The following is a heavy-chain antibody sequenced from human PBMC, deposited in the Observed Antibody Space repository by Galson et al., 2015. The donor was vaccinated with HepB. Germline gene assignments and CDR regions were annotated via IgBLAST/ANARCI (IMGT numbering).Heavy chain of an antibody. D-gene: IGHD3-10*01. J-gene: IGHJ6*02. V-gene: IGHV3-30*02. CDR3: ARGSMVRGVNYYYGMDV. CDR2: IRYDGSNK. CDR1: GFTFSSYG. Sequence: SLRLSCAASGFTFSSYGMHWVRQAPGKGLEWVAFIRYDGSNKYYADSVKGRFTISRDNSKNSLYLQMNSLRAGDTAVYYCARGSMVRGVNYYYGMDVWGQGTTVTVSS.